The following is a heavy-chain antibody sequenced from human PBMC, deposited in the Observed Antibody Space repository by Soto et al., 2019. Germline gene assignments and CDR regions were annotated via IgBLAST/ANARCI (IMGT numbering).Heavy chain of an antibody. J-gene: IGHJ6*02. D-gene: IGHD2-2*01. CDR3: AKERAVVVPVSTSYFHYYGLDV. Sequence: VQLVESGGGLVQPGGSLRLSCAVSGFTLEDYTMHWVRQARGKGLEWVSGVGWNGGDIVYGDSVKGRFTVSRDNTRNSLYLEVNSLTTEDTAIYFCAKERAVVVPVSTSYFHYYGLDVWGQGTTVTVS. CDR1: GFTLEDYT. V-gene: IGHV3-9*01. CDR2: VGWNGGDI.